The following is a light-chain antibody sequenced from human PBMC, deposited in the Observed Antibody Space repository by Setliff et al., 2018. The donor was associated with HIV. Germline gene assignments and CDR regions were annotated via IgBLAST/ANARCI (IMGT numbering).Light chain of an antibody. V-gene: IGLV2-23*02. CDR3: CSYAGSTTFDV. CDR1: SSNVGKYDL. Sequence: SALTQPVSVSGSPGQSITISCTGNSSNVGKYDLVAWYRQHPGKAPELTIYEVSKRPAGVSKRFSGSKAGNAASLTISGLQSDDEGDYYCCSYAGSTTFDVFGSGTKSPS. J-gene: IGLJ1*01. CDR2: EVS.